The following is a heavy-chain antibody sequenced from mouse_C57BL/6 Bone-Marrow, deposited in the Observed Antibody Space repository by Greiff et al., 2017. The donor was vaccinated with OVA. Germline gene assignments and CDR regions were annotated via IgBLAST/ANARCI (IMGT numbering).Heavy chain of an antibody. CDR2: IYPTSGNT. J-gene: IGHJ2*01. CDR3: ANGSYFDY. CDR1: GYTFTSYG. Sequence: QVQLQQSGAELARPGASVKLSCKASGYTFTSYGISWVKQRTGQGLEWIGEIYPTSGNTYYNEKFKGKATLTADKSSSTAYMELSSLTSDDSAVYCGANGSYFDYWGQGTTLTVSS. V-gene: IGHV1-81*01.